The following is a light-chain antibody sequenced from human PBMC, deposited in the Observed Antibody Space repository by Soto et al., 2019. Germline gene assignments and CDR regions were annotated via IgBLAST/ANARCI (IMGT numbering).Light chain of an antibody. CDR3: QQSARSPRT. Sequence: DIQMTQSPSSLSASVGDTVTITCRASLSIGKYVNWYIQKPGKAPKLLIFSASTLHPGVPSRFSGSGSGTDFSLTIRSLQRGDYGTYYCQQSARSPRTFGQGTRVEI. J-gene: IGKJ1*01. V-gene: IGKV1-39*01. CDR1: LSIGKY. CDR2: SAS.